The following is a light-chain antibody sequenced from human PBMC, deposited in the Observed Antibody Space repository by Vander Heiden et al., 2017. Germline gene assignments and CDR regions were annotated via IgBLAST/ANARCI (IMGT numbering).Light chain of an antibody. J-gene: IGKJ2*01. V-gene: IGKV1-39*01. CDR1: QGISSY. Sequence: DIQMTQPPPSLSAAVRGRVTTTCRASQGISSYLNWYQQTPVKAPKLLLYAASSFQSGVPSRFRGSGSGTDFTLTISSLQPEDFATYYCQQSYSTFRAFGQGTKLEIK. CDR3: QQSYSTFRA. CDR2: AAS.